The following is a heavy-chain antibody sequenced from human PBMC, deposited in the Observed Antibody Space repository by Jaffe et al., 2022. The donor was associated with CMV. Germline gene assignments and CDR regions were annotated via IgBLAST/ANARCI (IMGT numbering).Heavy chain of an antibody. D-gene: IGHD5-12*01. J-gene: IGHJ4*02. V-gene: IGHV1-46*01. CDR2: INPSGGST. CDR3: AREHGVATRGGVFDY. Sequence: QVQLVQSGAEVKKPGASVKVSCKASGYTFTSYYMHWVRQAPGQGLEWMGIINPSGGSTSYAQKFQGRVTMTRDTSTSTVYMELSSLRSEDTAVYYCAREHGVATRGGVFDYWGQGTLVTVSS. CDR1: GYTFTSYY.